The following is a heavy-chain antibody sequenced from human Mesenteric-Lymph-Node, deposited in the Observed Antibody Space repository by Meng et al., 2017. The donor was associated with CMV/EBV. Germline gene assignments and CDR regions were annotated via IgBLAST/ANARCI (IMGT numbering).Heavy chain of an antibody. CDR2: INPNSGGT. V-gene: IGHV1-2*02. D-gene: IGHD2-2*02. CDR1: GYTFTGYY. Sequence: ASVKVSCKASGYTFTGYYIHWIRQAPGQGLEWMGWINPNSGGTNYAQKFQGRVTMTRDTSISTAYMELSRLRSDDTAVYYCARDPQYCSSTSCYTHWFDPWGQGTLVTVSS. CDR3: ARDPQYCSSTSCYTHWFDP. J-gene: IGHJ5*02.